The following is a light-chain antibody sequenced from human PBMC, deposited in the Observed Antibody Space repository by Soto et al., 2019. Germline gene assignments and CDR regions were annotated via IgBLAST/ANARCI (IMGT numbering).Light chain of an antibody. Sequence: DIQMTQSPSTLSGSVGDRVTITCRASQTISSWLAWYKQIPGKAPKLLIYKAPTLKSGVPSRFSGSGSGTEFTLTISSLQPDDFATYYCQHYNSYSEAFGQGTKVDI. CDR3: QHYNSYSEA. CDR1: QTISSW. J-gene: IGKJ1*01. V-gene: IGKV1-5*03. CDR2: KAP.